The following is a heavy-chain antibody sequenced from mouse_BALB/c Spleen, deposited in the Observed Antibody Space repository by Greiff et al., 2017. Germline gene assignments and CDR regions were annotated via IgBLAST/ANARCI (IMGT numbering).Heavy chain of an antibody. V-gene: IGHV7-3*02. J-gene: IGHJ2*01. D-gene: IGHD2-4*01. Sequence: EVKVVESGGGLVQPGGSLRLSCATSGFTFTDYYMSWVRQPPGKALEWLGFIRNKANGYTTEYSASVKGRFTISRDNSQSILYLQMNTLRAEDSATDYCARHTDYGDYFDYWGQGTTLTVSS. CDR1: GFTFTDYY. CDR2: IRNKANGYTT. CDR3: ARHTDYGDYFDY.